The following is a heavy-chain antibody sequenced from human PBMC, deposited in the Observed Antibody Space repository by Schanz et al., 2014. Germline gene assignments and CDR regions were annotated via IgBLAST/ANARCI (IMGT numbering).Heavy chain of an antibody. CDR3: ARGRGFYDY. CDR1: GYTFTRYY. V-gene: IGHV1-69*09. J-gene: IGHJ4*02. Sequence: QVQLVQSGAEVKKPGASVKVSCKASGYTFTRYYIHWVRQAPGQGLEWMGRIIPILGIANYAQKFQGRVTITADKSTFTAYMDVSSLRSEDTAVYYCARGRGFYDYWGQGTLVTVSS. D-gene: IGHD3-10*01. CDR2: IIPILGIA.